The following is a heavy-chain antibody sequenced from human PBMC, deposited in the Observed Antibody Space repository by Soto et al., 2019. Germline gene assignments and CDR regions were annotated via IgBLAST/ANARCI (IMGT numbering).Heavy chain of an antibody. J-gene: IGHJ4*02. V-gene: IGHV4-39*07. CDR2: IYHSGST. Sequence: SETLSLTCTVSGDSIITGSYYWGWIRQPPGKGLEWIGYIYHSGSTYYNPSLKSRVTISVDRSKNQFSLKLSSVTAADTAVYYCARVPDYWGQGTLVTVSS. CDR3: ARVPDY. CDR1: GDSIITGSYY.